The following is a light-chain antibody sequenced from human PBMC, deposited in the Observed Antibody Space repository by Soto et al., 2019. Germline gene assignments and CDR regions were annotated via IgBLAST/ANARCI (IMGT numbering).Light chain of an antibody. CDR3: QQYDTSPRT. CDR2: GAS. J-gene: IGKJ1*01. CDR1: QGVSSNY. Sequence: EIVLTQSPATLSLSPGERATLSCRASQGVSSNYFAWYQQKSGQAPRLLIYGASSRNSGIPDRFSGSASGTDFILTISSLEPEDFAMYYCQQYDTSPRTFGQGTKVEVK. V-gene: IGKV3-20*01.